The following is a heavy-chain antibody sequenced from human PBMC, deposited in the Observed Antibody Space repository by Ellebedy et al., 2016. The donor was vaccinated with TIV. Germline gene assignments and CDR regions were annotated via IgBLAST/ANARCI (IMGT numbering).Heavy chain of an antibody. J-gene: IGHJ5*02. Sequence: AASVKVSCKASGYTFTSYGISWVRQAPGQGLEWMGWISAYNGNTNYAQKLQGRVTMTTDTSTSTAYMELRSLRSDDTAVYYCASNRDRFGDQNWFDPWGQGTLVTVSS. CDR3: ASNRDRFGDQNWFDP. CDR1: GYTFTSYG. V-gene: IGHV1-18*01. D-gene: IGHD3-10*01. CDR2: ISAYNGNT.